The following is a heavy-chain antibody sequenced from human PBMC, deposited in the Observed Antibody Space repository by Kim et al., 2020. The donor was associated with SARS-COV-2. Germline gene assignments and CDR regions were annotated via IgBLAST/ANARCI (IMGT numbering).Heavy chain of an antibody. V-gene: IGHV1-18*01. CDR3: AIGVGATPFDP. D-gene: IGHD1-26*01. Sequence: NTNYAQKLQGRVTMTTDPSTSTAYMELRGLRSDDTAVYYCAIGVGATPFDPWGQGTLVTVSS. CDR2: NT. J-gene: IGHJ5*02.